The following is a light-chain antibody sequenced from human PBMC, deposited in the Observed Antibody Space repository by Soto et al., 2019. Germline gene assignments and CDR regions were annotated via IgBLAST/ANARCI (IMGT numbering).Light chain of an antibody. CDR2: EVT. CDR1: SSDVGGYNY. V-gene: IGLV2-14*01. Sequence: QSALTQPASVSGSPGQSITISCTGTSSDVGGYNYVSWYQQHPGKAPKVMIYEVTNRPSGVSNLFSGSKSGNTASLTISGLQAEDEADYYCSSYTSSTTRVFGGGTKLTVL. CDR3: SSYTSSTTRV. J-gene: IGLJ3*02.